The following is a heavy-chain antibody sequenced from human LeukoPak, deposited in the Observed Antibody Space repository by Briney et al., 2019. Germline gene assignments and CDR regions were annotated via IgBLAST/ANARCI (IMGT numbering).Heavy chain of an antibody. V-gene: IGHV3-21*01. J-gene: IGHJ4*02. CDR1: GFTFSSYS. CDR3: ARDPGPYYFDY. CDR2: ISSSSSYI. Sequence: GGSLRLSCAASGFTFSSYSMNWVRQPPGKGLEWVSSISSSSSYIYYADSVTGRSTISRDNAKNSLYLQMNSLRAEDTAVYYCARDPGPYYFDYWGQGTLVTVSS.